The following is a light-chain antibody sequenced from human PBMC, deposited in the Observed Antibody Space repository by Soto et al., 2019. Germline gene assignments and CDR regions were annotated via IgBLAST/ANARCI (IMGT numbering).Light chain of an antibody. V-gene: IGKV1-17*01. J-gene: IGKJ1*01. CDR2: AAS. CDR1: QSIRND. Sequence: DIQMTQSPSSLSASVVDRVTITCRASQSIRNDLGWFQQKPGKAPKLLIYAASSLQSGVPSRFSGRGSGTEFTLTISSLQPDDFATYYCQHYNSYSEAFGQGTKVDI. CDR3: QHYNSYSEA.